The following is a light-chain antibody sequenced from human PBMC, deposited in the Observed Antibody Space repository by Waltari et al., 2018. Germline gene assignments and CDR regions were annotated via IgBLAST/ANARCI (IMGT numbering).Light chain of an antibody. V-gene: IGLV2-23*02. CDR2: DFN. CDR1: SSDVGSYNL. J-gene: IGLJ3*02. CDR3: CSYAGSAISV. Sequence: QSALTQTATVSGSPGQSITISCTGTSSDVGSYNLVSWYQQHPGKAPTLIIYDFNKRPSGVSNRFSGSKSGNTASLTISGLQAADEADYYCCSYAGSAISVFGGGTRLTVL.